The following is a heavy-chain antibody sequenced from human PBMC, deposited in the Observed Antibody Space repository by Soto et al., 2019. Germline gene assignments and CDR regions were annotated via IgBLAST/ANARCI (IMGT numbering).Heavy chain of an antibody. CDR3: ARFRWMAAAVIYYYYGMDV. D-gene: IGHD6-13*01. CDR1: GYSFTSYW. V-gene: IGHV5-10-1*03. J-gene: IGHJ6*02. Sequence: EVQLVQSGAEVKKPGESLRISCKGSGYSFTSYWISWVRQMPGKGLEWMGRIDPSDSYTNYSPSFQGHVTISADKSISTAYLQWSSLKASDTAMYYCARFRWMAAAVIYYYYGMDVWGQGTTVTVSS. CDR2: IDPSDSYT.